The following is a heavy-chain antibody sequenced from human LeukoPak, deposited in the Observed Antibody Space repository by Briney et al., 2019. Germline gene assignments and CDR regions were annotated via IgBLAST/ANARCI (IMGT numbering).Heavy chain of an antibody. D-gene: IGHD2-21*02. V-gene: IGHV3-9*01. J-gene: IGHJ4*02. CDR2: ISWNSGRI. CDR1: GFTFDEYA. Sequence: GGSLRLSCAASGFTFDEYAMHWVRQAPVKGLEWVSGISWNSGRIVYADSVKGRFTISRDNAKNSLYLQMNSLRAEDTAFYYCAKDNCVDDCGYFDHWGQGTLVTVSS. CDR3: AKDNCVDDCGYFDH.